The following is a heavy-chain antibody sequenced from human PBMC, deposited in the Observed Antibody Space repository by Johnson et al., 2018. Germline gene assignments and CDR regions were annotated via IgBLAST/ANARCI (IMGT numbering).Heavy chain of an antibody. V-gene: IGHV3-21*06. J-gene: IGHJ6*03. CDR3: ARGQLRVPGYQYYMDV. CDR2: IGAGSVHI. CDR1: GFSFNVYS. Sequence: VQLVESGGGLVKPGGSLRLSCEASGFSFNVYSMTWVRQAPGKGLEWVSFIGAGSVHIHYADSVRGRFPISRDNAKNSLYLQMSALRVEDTARYFWARGQLRVPGYQYYMDVWGKGTTVTVSS. D-gene: IGHD6-19*01.